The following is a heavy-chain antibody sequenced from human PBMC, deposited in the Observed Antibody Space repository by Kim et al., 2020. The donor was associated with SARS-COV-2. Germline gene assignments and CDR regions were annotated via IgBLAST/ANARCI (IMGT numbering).Heavy chain of an antibody. D-gene: IGHD3-10*01. J-gene: IGHJ4*02. CDR2: IWYDGSNK. CDR3: ARDSTMVRGVMGYFDY. CDR1: GFTFSSYG. Sequence: GGSLRLSCAASGFTFSSYGMHWVRQAPGKGLEWVAVIWYDGSNKYYADSVKGRFTISRDNSKNTLYLQMNSLRAEDTAVYYCARDSTMVRGVMGYFDYWGQGTLVTVSS. V-gene: IGHV3-33*01.